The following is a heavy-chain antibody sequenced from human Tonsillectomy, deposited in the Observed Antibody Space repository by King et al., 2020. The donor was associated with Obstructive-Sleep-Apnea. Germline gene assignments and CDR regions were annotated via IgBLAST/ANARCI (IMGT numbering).Heavy chain of an antibody. D-gene: IGHD6-19*01. CDR3: AKDMDSSGWSCFDY. CDR2: ISWNSGRI. Sequence: VQLVESGGGLVQPGRSLRLSCAASGFTFDDYAMHWVRQAPGRVVEWVAGISWNSGRIGYADAGKGRFTISRDNAKNSLYLQMNSLRAEDTALYYCAKDMDSSGWSCFDYWGQGTLVTVSS. CDR1: GFTFDDYA. J-gene: IGHJ4*02. V-gene: IGHV3-9*01.